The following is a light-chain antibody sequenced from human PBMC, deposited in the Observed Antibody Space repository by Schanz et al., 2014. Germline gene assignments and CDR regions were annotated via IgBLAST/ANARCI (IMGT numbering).Light chain of an antibody. CDR1: SSDVGNYKL. J-gene: IGLJ2*01. CDR3: SSYAGSNTLV. CDR2: EGS. Sequence: QSALTQPASVSGSPGQSIAISCTGTSSDVGNYKLVSWYQQHPGKAPKLMIYEGSKRPSGVPDRFSGSKSGNTASLTVSGLQAEDEADYYCSSYAGSNTLVFGGGTKLTVL. V-gene: IGLV2-14*02.